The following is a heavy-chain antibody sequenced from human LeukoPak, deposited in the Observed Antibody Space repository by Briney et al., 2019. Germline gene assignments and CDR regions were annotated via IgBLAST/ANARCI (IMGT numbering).Heavy chain of an antibody. CDR1: GGSISSYY. Sequence: SETLSLTCTVSGGSISSYYWSWIRQPPGKGLEWIGYIYYSGSTNYNPSLKSRVTISVDTSKNQFSLKLSSVTAADTAVYYCARVPLYSGYDLDDAFDIWGQGTMVTVSS. CDR3: ARVPLYSGYDLDDAFDI. CDR2: IYYSGST. J-gene: IGHJ3*02. V-gene: IGHV4-59*01. D-gene: IGHD5-12*01.